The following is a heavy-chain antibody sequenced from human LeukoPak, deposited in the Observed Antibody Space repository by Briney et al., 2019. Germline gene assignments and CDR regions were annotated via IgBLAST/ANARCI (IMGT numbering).Heavy chain of an antibody. Sequence: SETLSLTCSVVGGSLTSSNQCWGWIRQPPGKGLEWIGRIYYSGRTYYNPSLKSRATISVDTSKNQFSLKLSSATAADTAVYYCARPDHRGYSYDYSAFDIWGQGTMVTVSS. CDR1: GGSLTSSNQC. J-gene: IGHJ3*02. CDR3: ARPDHRGYSYDYSAFDI. V-gene: IGHV4-39*01. D-gene: IGHD5-18*01. CDR2: IYYSGRT.